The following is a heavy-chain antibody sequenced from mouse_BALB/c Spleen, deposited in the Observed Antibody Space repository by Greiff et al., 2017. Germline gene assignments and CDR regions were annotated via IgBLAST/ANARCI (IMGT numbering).Heavy chain of an antibody. J-gene: IGHJ4*01. CDR1: GYTFTSYW. CDR3: ARVYYGSSSCAMDY. CDR2: INPSTGYT. D-gene: IGHD1-1*01. V-gene: IGHV1-7*01. Sequence: VQLQQSGAELAKPGASVKMSCTASGYTFTSYWMHWVNQRPGQGLEWIGYINPSTGYTEYNQKFKDKATLTADKSSSTAYMQLSSLTSEDSAVYYCARVYYGSSSCAMDYWGQGTSVTVSS.